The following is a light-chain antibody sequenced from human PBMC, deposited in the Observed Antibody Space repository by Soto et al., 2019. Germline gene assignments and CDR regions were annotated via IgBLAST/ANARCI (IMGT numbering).Light chain of an antibody. CDR2: LGS. CDR3: MQPLENFRT. V-gene: IGKV2-28*01. J-gene: IGKJ1*01. CDR1: ARLLHKNGYNY. Sequence: DDVMTQLPLTLPVTPGEAASISCMSSARLLHKNGYNYVDWYMQKPGQSPQLLIYLGSNRASGVPDRFSGSGSDTYFTLEISRVEADDVGVYYCMQPLENFRTFGQGTKVDNK.